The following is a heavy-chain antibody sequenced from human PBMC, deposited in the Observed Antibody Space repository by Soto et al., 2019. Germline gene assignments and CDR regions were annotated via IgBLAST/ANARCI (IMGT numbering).Heavy chain of an antibody. CDR1: GFSLSTSGVG. CDR2: IYWDDDK. Sequence: QITLKESGPPLVKPTQPLTLTCIFSGFSLSTSGVGVGWIRQSLGKALEWLALIYWDDDKRYSPSLKRRLTITKDSSKNQVVLTMTNMDPVDKATYYCARIYCSGGSCYGNDFDYWGQGTLVTVSS. CDR3: ARIYCSGGSCYGNDFDY. J-gene: IGHJ4*02. V-gene: IGHV2-5*02. D-gene: IGHD2-15*01.